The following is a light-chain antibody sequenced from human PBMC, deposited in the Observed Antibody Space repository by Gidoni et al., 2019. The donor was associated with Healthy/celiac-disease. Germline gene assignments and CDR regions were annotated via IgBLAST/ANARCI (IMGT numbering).Light chain of an antibody. V-gene: IGKV3-11*01. Sequence: VLTQSPATLSLSPGERATLSCRASQSVSSYLAWYQQKPGQAPRLLIYDASNRATGIPARFSGSGSGTDFTLTISSLEPEDFAVYYCQQRSNWPPYTFGQGTKLEIK. CDR1: QSVSSY. J-gene: IGKJ2*01. CDR3: QQRSNWPPYT. CDR2: DAS.